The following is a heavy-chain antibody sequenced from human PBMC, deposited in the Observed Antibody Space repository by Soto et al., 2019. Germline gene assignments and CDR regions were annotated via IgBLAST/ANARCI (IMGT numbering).Heavy chain of an antibody. Sequence: ASVKVSCKASGYAFTSHYMHWVRHAPGQGPEWMGIINPSGSSPSYAQKFQGRLTLTSDTSTSTVYMGLNSLTSDDTAVYYCARDPISGSPLKGAFDIWGQGTLVTVSS. CDR1: GYAFTSHY. J-gene: IGHJ3*02. CDR3: ARDPISGSPLKGAFDI. V-gene: IGHV1-46*01. D-gene: IGHD1-26*01. CDR2: INPSGSSP.